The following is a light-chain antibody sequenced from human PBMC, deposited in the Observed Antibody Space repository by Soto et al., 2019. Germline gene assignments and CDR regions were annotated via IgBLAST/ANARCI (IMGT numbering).Light chain of an antibody. CDR3: GSDTTSSNNV. Sequence: QSVLTQPASVSVPPGQSITISCTGTTSYVETYHYVSWHQQHPGKAPKLMIDDGSNRPSGISSRFSGAKAINTAFLTISGLQAEDEADYYCGSDTTSSNNVFGTGTKLTVL. CDR1: TSYVETYHY. CDR2: DGS. V-gene: IGLV2-14*01. J-gene: IGLJ1*01.